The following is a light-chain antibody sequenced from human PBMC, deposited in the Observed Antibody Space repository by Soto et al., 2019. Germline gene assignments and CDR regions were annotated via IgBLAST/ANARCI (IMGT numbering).Light chain of an antibody. Sequence: DIQMTHSPSTLSASVGDRVTITCGASQSISSWLAWYQQKPGKAPKLLIYDASSLESGVPSRFSGSGSGTEFTLTISSLQPDDFATYYCQQYNSYPLTFGGGTKVDIK. CDR3: QQYNSYPLT. CDR1: QSISSW. CDR2: DAS. V-gene: IGKV1-5*01. J-gene: IGKJ4*01.